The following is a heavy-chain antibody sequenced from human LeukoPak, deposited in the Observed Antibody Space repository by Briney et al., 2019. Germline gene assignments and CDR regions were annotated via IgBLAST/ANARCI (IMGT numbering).Heavy chain of an antibody. J-gene: IGHJ4*02. D-gene: IGHD3-10*01. V-gene: IGHV1-46*01. Sequence: ASVKVSCKASGYTFTGYHMHWVRQAPGQGLEWMGIINPSGGSTSYAQKFQGRVTMTRDTSTSTVYMELSSLRSEDTAVYYCARVWGGSGSQMSPIDYWGQGTLVTVSS. CDR1: GYTFTGYH. CDR2: INPSGGST. CDR3: ARVWGGSGSQMSPIDY.